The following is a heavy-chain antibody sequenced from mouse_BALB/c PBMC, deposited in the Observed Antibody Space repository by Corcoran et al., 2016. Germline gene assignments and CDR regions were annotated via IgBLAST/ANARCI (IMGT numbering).Heavy chain of an antibody. D-gene: IGHD2-1*01. J-gene: IGHJ4*01. CDR3: ASDGNWNYYAMDY. V-gene: IGHV1-18*01. CDR1: GYTFTEYT. CDR2: INPNNGGT. Sequence: EVQLQQSGPELVKPGASVKISCTTSGYTFTEYTMHWVKQSHGKSLEWIGGINPNNGGTSYNQKFKGKATLIVDKSSSTAYMELRSLTSEDSAVYYCASDGNWNYYAMDYWGQGTSVTVSS.